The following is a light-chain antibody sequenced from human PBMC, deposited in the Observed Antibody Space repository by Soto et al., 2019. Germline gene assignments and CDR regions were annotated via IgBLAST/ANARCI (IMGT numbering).Light chain of an antibody. J-gene: IGLJ1*01. CDR3: CSYAGTYTYV. V-gene: IGLV2-11*01. Sequence: QSALTQPRSVSGSPGQSVTISCTGTSNDVGIYNYVSWYQQHPDKAPQLMIYDVSNRPSGVPDRFSGSKSGNTASLTISGLQAEDEADYYCCSYAGTYTYVFGTGTKLTVL. CDR2: DVS. CDR1: SNDVGIYNY.